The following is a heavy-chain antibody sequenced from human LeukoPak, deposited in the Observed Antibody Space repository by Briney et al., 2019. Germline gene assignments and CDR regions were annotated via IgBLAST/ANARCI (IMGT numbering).Heavy chain of an antibody. D-gene: IGHD3-10*01. CDR1: GFTFSNAW. J-gene: IGHJ5*02. CDR2: IKSKTDGGTT. V-gene: IGHV3-15*01. CDR3: TTYYGSGSYHSPGIDWFDP. Sequence: PGGSLRLSCAASGFTFSNAWMSWVRQAPGKGLEWVGRIKSKTDGGTTDYAAPVKGRFTISRDDSKSTLYLQMNSLKTEDTAVYYCTTYYGSGSYHSPGIDWFDPWGQGTLVTVSS.